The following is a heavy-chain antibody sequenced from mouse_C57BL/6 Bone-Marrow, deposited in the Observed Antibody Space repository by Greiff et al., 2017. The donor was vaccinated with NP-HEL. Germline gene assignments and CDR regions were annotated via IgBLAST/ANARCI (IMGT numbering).Heavy chain of an antibody. CDR3: ERRRIYDGYSRAAMDY. V-gene: IGHV1-64*01. J-gene: IGHJ4*01. CDR2: IHPNSGST. D-gene: IGHD2-3*01. CDR1: GYTFTSYW. Sequence: QVQLQQPGAELVKPGASVKLSCKASGYTFTSYWMHWVKQRPGQGLEWIGMIHPNSGSTNYNEKFKSKATLTVDKASSAASMKLSSLTSEDSAVYYCERRRIYDGYSRAAMDYWGQGTSVTVSS.